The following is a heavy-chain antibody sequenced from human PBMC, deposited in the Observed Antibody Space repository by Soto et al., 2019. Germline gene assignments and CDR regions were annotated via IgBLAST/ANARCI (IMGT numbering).Heavy chain of an antibody. CDR1: GFTFSSYA. CDR3: ARVDVDTAMEIYPYYYGMDV. D-gene: IGHD5-18*01. CDR2: ISYDGSNK. V-gene: IGHV3-30-3*01. J-gene: IGHJ6*02. Sequence: GGSLRLSCAASGFTFSSYAMHWVRQAPGEGLEWVAVISYDGSNKYYADSVKGRFTISRDNSKNTLYLQMNSLRAEDTAVYYCARVDVDTAMEIYPYYYGMDVWGQGTTVTVSS.